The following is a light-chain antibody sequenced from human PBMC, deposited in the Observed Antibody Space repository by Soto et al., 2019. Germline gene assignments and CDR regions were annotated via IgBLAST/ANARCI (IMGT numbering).Light chain of an antibody. CDR2: GAS. CDR3: QQYNNWPPA. Sequence: EIVMTQSPATLSVSPGERATLSCRASQSVSTNLAWYQQKPGQAPRLLIYGASPRATGIPARFSGSGSGTEFTLTISSLQSEDFAVYYCQQYNNWPPAFGQGTKVEIK. CDR1: QSVSTN. J-gene: IGKJ1*01. V-gene: IGKV3-15*01.